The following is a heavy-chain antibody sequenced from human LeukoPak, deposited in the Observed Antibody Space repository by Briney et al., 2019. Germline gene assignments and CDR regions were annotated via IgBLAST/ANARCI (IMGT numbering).Heavy chain of an antibody. CDR2: ISSSSSTI. Sequence: GGSLRLSCAASGFTFSSYSMNWVRQAPGKGLEWVSYISSSSSTIYYADSVKGRFTISRDNAKNSLYLQMNSLRAEDTAVYYCASGPPPVYCSGGSCHGWFDPWGQGTLVTVSS. D-gene: IGHD2-15*01. CDR1: GFTFSSYS. V-gene: IGHV3-48*04. J-gene: IGHJ5*02. CDR3: ASGPPPVYCSGGSCHGWFDP.